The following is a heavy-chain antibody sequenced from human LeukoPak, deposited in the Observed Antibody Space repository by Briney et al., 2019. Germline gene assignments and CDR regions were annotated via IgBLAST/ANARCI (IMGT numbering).Heavy chain of an antibody. V-gene: IGHV3-30*04. CDR2: ISNDGNNE. D-gene: IGHD2-21*02. CDR3: ARVVVTIAAFDY. Sequence: PGRSLRLSCAASGFTFSSYSMHWVRQAPGKGLEWVGVISNDGNNEDYADSVKGRFTISRDNSKNTLYLKINSLRVEDTAVYYCARVVVTIAAFDYWGQGTLVTVSS. J-gene: IGHJ4*02. CDR1: GFTFSSYS.